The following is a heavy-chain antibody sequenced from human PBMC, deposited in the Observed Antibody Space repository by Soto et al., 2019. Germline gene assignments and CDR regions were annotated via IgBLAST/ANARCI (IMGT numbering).Heavy chain of an antibody. V-gene: IGHV3-30-3*01. CDR2: ISYDGSNK. CDR1: GLTFRSYA. D-gene: IGHD5-18*01. CDR3: AREDTAMVYYYFDY. J-gene: IGHJ4*02. Sequence: QVQLVESGGGVVQPGRSLRLSCAASGLTFRSYAMHWVRQAPGKGLEWVAVISYDGSNKYYADSVKGRFTISRDNSKNTLYLQMNSLRAEDTAVYYCAREDTAMVYYYFDYWGQGTLVTVSS.